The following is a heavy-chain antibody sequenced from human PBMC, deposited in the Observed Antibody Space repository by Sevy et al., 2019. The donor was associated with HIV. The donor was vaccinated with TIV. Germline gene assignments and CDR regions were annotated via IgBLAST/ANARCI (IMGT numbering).Heavy chain of an antibody. Sequence: SETLSLTCTVSGGSISSSSYYWGWIRQPPGKGLEWIGSIYYSGSTYYNPSLKRRVTISVDTSKNQFSLKLSSVTAADTAVYYCARQAHIVVVPAAIEGPGWFDPWGQGTLVTVSS. CDR3: ARQAHIVVVPAAIEGPGWFDP. CDR1: GGSISSSSYY. CDR2: IYYSGST. V-gene: IGHV4-39*01. D-gene: IGHD2-2*02. J-gene: IGHJ5*02.